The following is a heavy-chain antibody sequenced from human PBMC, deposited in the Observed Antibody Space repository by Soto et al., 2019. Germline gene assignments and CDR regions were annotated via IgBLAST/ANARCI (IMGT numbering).Heavy chain of an antibody. V-gene: IGHV1-69*01. Sequence: QVQLVQSGAEVKKPGSSVKVSCKASGGTFSSYAISWVRQAPGQGLEWMGGIIPIFGTANYAQKFQGRVTITADESTSTAYMELSSLRSEDTAVYYCARGFIVVVVAATNYYGMDVWGQGTTVTVSS. J-gene: IGHJ6*02. CDR3: ARGFIVVVVAATNYYGMDV. D-gene: IGHD2-15*01. CDR2: IIPIFGTA. CDR1: GGTFSSYA.